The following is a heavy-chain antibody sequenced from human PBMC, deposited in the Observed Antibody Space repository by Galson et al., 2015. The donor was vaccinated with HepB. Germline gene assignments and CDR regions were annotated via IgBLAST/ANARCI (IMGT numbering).Heavy chain of an antibody. V-gene: IGHV1-69*06. CDR2: IIPIFGTA. J-gene: IGHJ3*02. CDR3: AREGGAVAGHLDAFDI. D-gene: IGHD6-19*01. CDR1: GGTFSSYA. Sequence: SVKVSCKASGGTFSSYAISWVRQAPGQGLEWMGGIIPIFGTANYAQKFQGRVTITADKSTSTAYMELSSLRSGDTAVYYCAREGGAVAGHLDAFDIWGQGTMVTVSS.